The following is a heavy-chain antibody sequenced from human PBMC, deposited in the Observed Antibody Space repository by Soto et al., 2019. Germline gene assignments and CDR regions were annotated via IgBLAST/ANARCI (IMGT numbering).Heavy chain of an antibody. V-gene: IGHV1-18*01. CDR1: GYAFTTYG. Sequence: QVHLVQSGAEVKKPGASVKVSCKGSGYAFTTYGITWVRQAPAQGLEWMGWISAHNGNTNYAQKLQGRVTVTRDIYTSTAYMERRSLRSDDTAVYYCARGRYGDYWGQGALVTVSS. D-gene: IGHD1-1*01. CDR2: ISAHNGNT. J-gene: IGHJ4*02. CDR3: ARGRYGDY.